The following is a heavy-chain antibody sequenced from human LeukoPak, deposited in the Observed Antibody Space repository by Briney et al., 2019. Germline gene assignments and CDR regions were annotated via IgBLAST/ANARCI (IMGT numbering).Heavy chain of an antibody. D-gene: IGHD2-15*01. CDR2: INPNRGGT. Sequence: ASVKVSCKASGYTFTSYGISWVRQAPGQGLEWMGWINPNRGGTNYVKKFQGRVTMTRDTSISTAYMELSSLKFDDTAVYYCARVLRYCSGGNCYSGGLGYMDVWGKGTTVTISS. J-gene: IGHJ6*03. CDR1: GYTFTSYG. CDR3: ARVLRYCSGGNCYSGGLGYMDV. V-gene: IGHV1-2*02.